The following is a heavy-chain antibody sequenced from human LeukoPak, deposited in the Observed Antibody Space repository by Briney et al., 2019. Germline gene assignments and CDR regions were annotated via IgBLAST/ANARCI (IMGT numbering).Heavy chain of an antibody. Sequence: PGGSLRLSCAASGFIFSSYSMSWVRQAPGKGLEWVSAIGGSGGNTYYADSVKGRFTISRDNAKNTLYLQMNSLRAEDTAVYYCVRDTTYYHDSSGYYYLGYFNNWGQGTLVTVSS. D-gene: IGHD3-22*01. CDR1: GFIFSSYS. CDR3: VRDTTYYHDSSGYYYLGYFNN. J-gene: IGHJ4*02. V-gene: IGHV3-23*01. CDR2: IGGSGGNT.